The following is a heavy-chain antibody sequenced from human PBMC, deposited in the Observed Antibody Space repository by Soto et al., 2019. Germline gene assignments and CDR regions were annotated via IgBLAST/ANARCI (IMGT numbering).Heavy chain of an antibody. CDR2: IIPIFGTA. D-gene: IGHD6-19*01. CDR1: GGTFSSYA. V-gene: IGHV1-69*06. CDR3: AIYSSGWIQNWFDT. Sequence: QVQLVQSGAEVKKPGSSVKVSCKASGGTFSSYAISWVRQAPGQGLEWMGGIIPIFGTANYAQKFQGRGTITADKTTSTAYMELSSMRSEGTAVYYCAIYSSGWIQNWFDTWGQGTLVTVS. J-gene: IGHJ5*02.